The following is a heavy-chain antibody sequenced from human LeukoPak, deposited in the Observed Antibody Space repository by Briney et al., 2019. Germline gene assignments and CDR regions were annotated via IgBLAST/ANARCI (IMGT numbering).Heavy chain of an antibody. D-gene: IGHD6-19*01. CDR1: GYTFTSYD. J-gene: IGHJ4*02. CDR2: MNPNSGNT. Sequence: ASVKVSCTASGYTFTSYDINWVRQATGQGLEWMGWMNPNSGNTGYAQKFQGRVTMTRNTSISTAYMELSSLRSEDTAVYYCARSWSRWLPPGSYWGQGTLVTVSS. V-gene: IGHV1-8*01. CDR3: ARSWSRWLPPGSY.